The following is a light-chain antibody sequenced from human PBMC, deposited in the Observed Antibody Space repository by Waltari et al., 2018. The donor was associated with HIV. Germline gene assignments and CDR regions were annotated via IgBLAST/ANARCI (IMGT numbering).Light chain of an antibody. J-gene: IGLJ3*02. V-gene: IGLV1-47*01. Sequence: QSLLTQPPSASGTPGQRVTISCSGSSSNIGSNFVYWYQQLPGTAPKLHIYRNNRRPSGVPDRFSGSKSGASASLAISGLRSEDEADFYCAAWDDSLSGKWVFGGGTKLTVL. CDR3: AAWDDSLSGKWV. CDR1: SSNIGSNF. CDR2: RNN.